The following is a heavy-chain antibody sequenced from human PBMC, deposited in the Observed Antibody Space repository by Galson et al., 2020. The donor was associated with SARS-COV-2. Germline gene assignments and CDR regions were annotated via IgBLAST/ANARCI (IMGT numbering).Heavy chain of an antibody. D-gene: IGHD6-13*01. Sequence: NSGGSLRLSCAVSGFTFSDYYMSWIRQAPGKGLEWVSYISSSGSTIYYADSVKGRFTISRDNAKNSLYLQMNSLRAEDTAVYYCASDPGIAAAGSDYWGQGTLVTVSS. CDR2: ISSSGSTI. CDR3: ASDPGIAAAGSDY. V-gene: IGHV3-11*01. CDR1: GFTFSDYY. J-gene: IGHJ4*02.